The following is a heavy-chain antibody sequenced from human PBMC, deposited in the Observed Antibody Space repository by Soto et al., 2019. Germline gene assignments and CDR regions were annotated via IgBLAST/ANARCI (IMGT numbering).Heavy chain of an antibody. CDR3: AKGRPSLGGTGRGAMDV. V-gene: IGHV3-23*01. CDR2: ISGSGGST. J-gene: IGHJ6*02. D-gene: IGHD3-16*01. CDR1: GFTFSSYA. Sequence: DVQLLASGGGLVQPGGSLRLSCEASGFTFSSYAMTWVRQSPGDGLEWVSAISGSGGSTYYPNSVKGRFTVSSDNSKDTLYLQMTGLRVDDTAVYDCAKGRPSLGGTGRGAMDVWGQGTTVTVSS.